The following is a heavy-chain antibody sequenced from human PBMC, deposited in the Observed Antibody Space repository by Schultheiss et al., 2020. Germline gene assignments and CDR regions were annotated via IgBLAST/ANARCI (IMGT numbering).Heavy chain of an antibody. D-gene: IGHD2-2*01. V-gene: IGHV3-21*01. CDR1: GFTFSSYA. CDR2: ISSSSSYI. J-gene: IGHJ6*03. CDR3: ARDRSTSRYYYYYMDV. Sequence: GGSLRLSCAASGFTFSSYAMHWVRQAPGKGLEWVSSISSSSSYIYYADSVKGRFTISRDNAKNSLYLQMNSLRAEDTAVYYCARDRSTSRYYYYYMDVWGKGTTVTGSS.